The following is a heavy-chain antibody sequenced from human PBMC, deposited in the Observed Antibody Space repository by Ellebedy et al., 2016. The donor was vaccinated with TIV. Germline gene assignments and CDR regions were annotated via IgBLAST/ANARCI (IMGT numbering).Heavy chain of an antibody. V-gene: IGHV2-70*04. Sequence: SGPTLVKPTQTLPLTCTFSGFSLRTSGTRVSWIRQPPGKALEWLARIEWDEEKFYSTSLKTRLIISKDASKNQVVLTMTNMDPVDTATYYCARTLGYYGMDVWGQGTTVTVSS. CDR2: IEWDEEK. CDR1: GFSLRTSGTR. CDR3: ARTLGYYGMDV. D-gene: IGHD7-27*01. J-gene: IGHJ6*02.